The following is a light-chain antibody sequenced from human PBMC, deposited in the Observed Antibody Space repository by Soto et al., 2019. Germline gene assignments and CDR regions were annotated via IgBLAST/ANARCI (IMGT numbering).Light chain of an antibody. Sequence: IQMTQSPSSLSASVGDRVTITCRASQGIRNDLGWYQQKRAKAPTLLLYSASRVHSRVPSRFSGGASGTDFTITISSQQPEDFATYCWQQSYSTWTFGQGTKVDI. CDR2: SAS. CDR3: QQSYSTWT. V-gene: IGKV1-39*01. J-gene: IGKJ1*01. CDR1: QGIRND.